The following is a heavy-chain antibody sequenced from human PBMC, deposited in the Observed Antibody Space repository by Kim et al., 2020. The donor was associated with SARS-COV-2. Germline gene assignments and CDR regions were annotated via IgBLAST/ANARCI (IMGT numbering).Heavy chain of an antibody. CDR1: GGSFSGYY. J-gene: IGHJ6*02. D-gene: IGHD3-10*01. CDR2: INHSGST. Sequence: SETLSLTCAVYGGSFSGYYWSWIRQPPGKGLEWIGEINHSGSTNYNPSLKSRVTISVDTSKNQFSLKLSSVTAADTAVYYCARGGGYYGSGSYAPMDVWGQGTTVTVSS. CDR3: ARGGGYYGSGSYAPMDV. V-gene: IGHV4-34*01.